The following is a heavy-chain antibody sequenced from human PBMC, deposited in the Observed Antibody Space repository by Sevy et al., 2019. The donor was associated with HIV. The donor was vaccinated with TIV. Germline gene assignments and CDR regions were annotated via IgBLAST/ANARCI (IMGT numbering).Heavy chain of an antibody. CDR1: GFTFSSYA. D-gene: IGHD4-4*01. CDR3: ARDTKLHYSNYDAFDI. CDR2: ISYDGSNK. V-gene: IGHV3-30-3*01. Sequence: GGSLRLSCAASGFTFSSYAMHWVRQAPGKGLEWVAVISYDGSNKHYADSVKGRFTISRDNSKNTLYLQMNSLRAEDTAVYYCARDTKLHYSNYDAFDIWGQGTMVTVSS. J-gene: IGHJ3*02.